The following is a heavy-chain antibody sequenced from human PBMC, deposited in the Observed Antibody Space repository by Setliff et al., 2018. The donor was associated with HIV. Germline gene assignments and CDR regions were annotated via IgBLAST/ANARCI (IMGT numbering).Heavy chain of an antibody. CDR1: GSTFNVYY. Sequence: GASVKVSCKASGSTFNVYYMHWVRQAPGQGLEWMGWIDPNSGGTTYAQKFQGRVTMTRDTSISAVYLELSRLRSDDTAVYYCASQGGWNYEYHYYYMDVWAKGTTVTVSS. D-gene: IGHD1-7*01. V-gene: IGHV1-2*02. J-gene: IGHJ6*03. CDR3: ASQGGWNYEYHYYYMDV. CDR2: IDPNSGGT.